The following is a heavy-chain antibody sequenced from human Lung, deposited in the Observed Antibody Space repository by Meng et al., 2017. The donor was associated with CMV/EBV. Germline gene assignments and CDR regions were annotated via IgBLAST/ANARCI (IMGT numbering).Heavy chain of an antibody. V-gene: IGHV3-7*01. CDR1: GFTLSSYW. J-gene: IGHJ4*01. CDR3: ARYFCESGSCFIDY. CDR2: IGRDGSET. D-gene: IGHD2-15*01. Sequence: GESXKISCATSGFTLSSYWMSWVRQAPGKGLEWLAKIGRDGSETDYVDSLEGRFTISRDNAKNSLYLQMNSLRAEDTAVYYCARYFCESGSCFIDYWGHGTLVTVSS.